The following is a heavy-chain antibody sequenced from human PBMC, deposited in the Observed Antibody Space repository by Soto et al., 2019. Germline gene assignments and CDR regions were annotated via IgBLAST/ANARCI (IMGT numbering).Heavy chain of an antibody. J-gene: IGHJ4*02. CDR3: ARESGGCWNDWGPARD. V-gene: IGHV1-18*01. D-gene: IGHD1-1*01. Sequence: ASVKVSCKASGYTFTSYGISRVRQAPGQGLEWMGWISAYNGNTNYAQKLQGRVTMTTDTSTSTAYMELRSLRSDDTAFFYCARESGGCWNDWGPARDWGQGTLVTVSS. CDR2: ISAYNGNT. CDR1: GYTFTSYG.